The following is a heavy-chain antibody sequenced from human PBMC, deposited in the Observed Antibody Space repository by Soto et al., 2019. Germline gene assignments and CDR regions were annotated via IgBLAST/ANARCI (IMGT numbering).Heavy chain of an antibody. J-gene: IGHJ6*02. CDR3: ARVHDVDYGDYYYYYRMDV. D-gene: IGHD4-17*01. V-gene: IGHV1-69*13. CDR2: IIPIFGTA. Sequence: SVKVSCKASGGTFSSYAISWVRQAPGQGLEWMGGIIPIFGTANYAQKFQGRVTITADESTSTAYMELSSLRSEDTAVYYCARVHDVDYGDYYYYYRMDVWGQGSTVTVSS. CDR1: GGTFSSYA.